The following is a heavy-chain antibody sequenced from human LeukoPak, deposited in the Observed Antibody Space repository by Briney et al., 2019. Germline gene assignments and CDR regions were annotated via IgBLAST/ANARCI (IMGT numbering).Heavy chain of an antibody. V-gene: IGHV3-23*01. D-gene: IGHD4-23*01. CDR1: GFAFSNYA. J-gene: IGHJ5*02. CDR3: ARDLVDYGGKPRLGWFDP. Sequence: GGSLRLSCAASGFAFSNYAITWVRQAPGEGLEWVSTLNPGAGFAYYADSVKGRFTISRDNSSHTLYLQMTSLRADDTAVYYCARDLVDYGGKPRLGWFDPWGQGTLVTVSS. CDR2: LNPGAGFA.